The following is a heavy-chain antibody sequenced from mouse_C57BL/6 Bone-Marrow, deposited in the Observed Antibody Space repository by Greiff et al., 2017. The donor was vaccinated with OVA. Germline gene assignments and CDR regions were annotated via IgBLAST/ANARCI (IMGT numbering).Heavy chain of an antibody. CDR3: ARSSIYYDPARAMDY. CDR2: INPNNGGT. J-gene: IGHJ4*01. Sequence: EVQLQQSGPELVKPGASVKISCKASGYTFTDYYMNWVKQSHGKSLERIGDINPNNGGTSYNQKFKGKATLTVDKSSSTAYMELRSLTSEDSAVYYCARSSIYYDPARAMDYWGQGTSVTVSS. D-gene: IGHD2-4*01. CDR1: GYTFTDYY. V-gene: IGHV1-26*01.